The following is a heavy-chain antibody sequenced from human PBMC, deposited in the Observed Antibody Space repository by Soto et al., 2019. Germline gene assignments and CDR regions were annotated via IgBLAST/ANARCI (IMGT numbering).Heavy chain of an antibody. V-gene: IGHV4-31*03. CDR2: IYYSGST. Sequence: SETLSLTCTVSGGSISSGGYYWSWIRQHPGKGLEWIGYIYYSGSTYYNPSLKSRVTISVDTSKNQFSLKLSSVTAADTAVYYCARDSMDTATGFDYWGQGTLVTVSS. CDR3: ARDSMDTATGFDY. CDR1: GGSISSGGYY. J-gene: IGHJ4*02. D-gene: IGHD5-18*01.